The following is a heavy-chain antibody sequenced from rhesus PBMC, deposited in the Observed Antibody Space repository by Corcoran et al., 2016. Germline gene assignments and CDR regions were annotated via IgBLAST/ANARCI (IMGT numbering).Heavy chain of an antibody. CDR2: ISGSSGST. CDR3: ARSGYCSGIYCYAYFEF. CDR1: GGSVSSSNW. V-gene: IGHV4-65*01. D-gene: IGHD2-27*01. J-gene: IGHJ1*01. Sequence: QVQLQESGPGLVKPSETLSLTCAVSGGSVSSSNWWSWVRQPPGKGLAWIGFISGSSGSTYYNPSLNSLVTISTDTSKNQFSLKLSSVTAADSAVYYCARSGYCSGIYCYAYFEFWGQGALVTVSS.